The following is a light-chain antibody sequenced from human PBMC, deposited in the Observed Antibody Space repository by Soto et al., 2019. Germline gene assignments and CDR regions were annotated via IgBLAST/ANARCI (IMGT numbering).Light chain of an antibody. CDR1: QGIASS. J-gene: IGKJ4*01. CDR2: AAS. V-gene: IGKV1-9*01. CDR3: QQFNSYPLT. Sequence: DIHLTQSPSFLSASVGDRVTITCRASQGIASSLAWYQQKAGKAPKLLIYAASTLESGVPSRFSGSGPGTEFTLTISSLQPEDLAIDYCQQFNSYPLTFGGGTKVEIK.